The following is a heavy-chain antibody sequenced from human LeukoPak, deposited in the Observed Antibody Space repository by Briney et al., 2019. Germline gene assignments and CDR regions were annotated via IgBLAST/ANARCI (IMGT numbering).Heavy chain of an antibody. Sequence: GRSLRLSCAASGFTFSSYGMHWVRQAPGKGLEWVAVISYDGSNKYYADSVKGRFTISRENSKNTLYLQMNSLRAEDTAVYYCAKDPRRYSRTGGYFDYWGQGTLVTVSS. D-gene: IGHD6-13*01. CDR2: ISYDGSNK. V-gene: IGHV3-30*18. CDR1: GFTFSSYG. CDR3: AKDPRRYSRTGGYFDY. J-gene: IGHJ4*02.